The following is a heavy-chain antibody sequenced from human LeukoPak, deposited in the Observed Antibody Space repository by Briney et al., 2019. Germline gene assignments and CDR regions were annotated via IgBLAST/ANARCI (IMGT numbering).Heavy chain of an antibody. CDR3: ARAPSEIGGYYPEYFRH. J-gene: IGHJ1*01. CDR2: KSDGST. CDR1: GFTFSSYW. Sequence: GGSLRLSCAASGFTFSSYWMHWVRQAPGKGLVWVSRKSDGSTNYADSVKGRFTISRDNAKNTVSLQMNSLRAEDTGVYYCARAPSEIGGYYPEYFRHWGQGTLVTVSP. V-gene: IGHV3-74*01. D-gene: IGHD3-22*01.